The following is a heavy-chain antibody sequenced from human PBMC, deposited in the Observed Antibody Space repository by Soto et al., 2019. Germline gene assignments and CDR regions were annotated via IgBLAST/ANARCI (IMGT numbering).Heavy chain of an antibody. CDR3: ARVRYDRSGFDH. CDR1: GDSISRSHW. V-gene: IGHV4-4*02. Sequence: QVQLQESGPGLVRPSGALSVTCAVSGDSISRSHWWSWVRQSPGKGLEWIGEISHSGITNNDPSLNSRVTLSGDKSKNQLSLKLTSVTAADTAVYYWARVRYDRSGFDHWGQGPLVSVSS. J-gene: IGHJ4*02. CDR2: ISHSGIT. D-gene: IGHD3-22*01.